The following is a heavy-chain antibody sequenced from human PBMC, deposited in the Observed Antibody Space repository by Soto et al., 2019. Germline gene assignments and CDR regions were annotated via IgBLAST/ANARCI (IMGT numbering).Heavy chain of an antibody. CDR1: GYTFTSYG. V-gene: IGHV1-18*01. J-gene: IGHJ6*04. CDR3: ARGGYYDSSGSRNYHYYGMNV. Sequence: QVQLVQSGAEVKKPGASVKVSCKASGYTFTSYGINWVRQAPGQGLEWLGWISPYDGYTNYAQILQGRVYMTTDTSTETAYMGLRSLRFDDTAMYYCARGGYYDSSGSRNYHYYGMNVWGEGTTVTVST. CDR2: ISPYDGYT. D-gene: IGHD3-22*01.